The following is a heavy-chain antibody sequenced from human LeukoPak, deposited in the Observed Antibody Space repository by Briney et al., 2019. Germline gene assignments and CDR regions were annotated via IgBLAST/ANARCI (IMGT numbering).Heavy chain of an antibody. CDR2: ISYDGSNK. CDR1: GFTFSSQG. J-gene: IGHJ4*02. D-gene: IGHD1-26*01. V-gene: IGHV3-30*18. CDR3: AKGSPFDY. Sequence: QPGGCLSLVCAAAGFTFSSQGMRSGRQAPGEWMEWVAVISYDGSNKYYADSVKGRFTISRDNSKNTLYLQMNSLRAEDTAVYYCAKGSPFDYWGQGTLVTVSS.